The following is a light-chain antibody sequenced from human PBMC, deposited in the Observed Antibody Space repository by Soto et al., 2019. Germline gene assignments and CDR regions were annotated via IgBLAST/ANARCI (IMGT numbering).Light chain of an antibody. CDR2: DST. V-gene: IGLV1-51*01. J-gene: IGLJ1*01. CDR1: SSNIGNNY. CDR3: GTWDSSLSAGV. Sequence: VVKQPPSVSAAPGQKGTISCSGSSSNIGNNYVSWYQQLPGTAPKLLIYDSTHRPSGIPDRFSGSKSGTSATLGITGLQTGDEADYYCGTWDSSLSAGVFGTGTKVTVL.